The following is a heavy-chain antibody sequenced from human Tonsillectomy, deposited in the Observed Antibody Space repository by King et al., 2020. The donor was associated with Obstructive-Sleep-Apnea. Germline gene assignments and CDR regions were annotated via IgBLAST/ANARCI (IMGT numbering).Heavy chain of an antibody. CDR1: GGSISSSSYY. D-gene: IGHD6-13*01. Sequence: QLQESGPGLVKPSETLSLTCTVSGGSISSSSYYWGWIRQPPGKGLEWIGRIYHSGSTYYNPSLKSRVTISVDTSKNQFSLKLNSVTAADTAVYYCARDEQLIPYWYFDLWGRGTLVTVSS. CDR3: ARDEQLIPYWYFDL. J-gene: IGHJ2*01. CDR2: IYHSGST. V-gene: IGHV4-39*07.